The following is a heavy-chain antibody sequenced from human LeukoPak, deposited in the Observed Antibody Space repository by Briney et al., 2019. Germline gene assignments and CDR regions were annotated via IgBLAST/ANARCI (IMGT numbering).Heavy chain of an antibody. J-gene: IGHJ4*02. CDR3: ARGGRGGYDFETPESLDY. Sequence: ASVKVSCKASGYTFTSYAMHWVRQAPGQRLEWMGWINAGNGNTKYSQKFQGRVTITRDTSASTAYMELSSLRSEDTAVYYCARGGRGGYDFETPESLDYWGQGTLVTVSS. CDR1: GYTFTSYA. V-gene: IGHV1-3*01. CDR2: INAGNGNT. D-gene: IGHD5-12*01.